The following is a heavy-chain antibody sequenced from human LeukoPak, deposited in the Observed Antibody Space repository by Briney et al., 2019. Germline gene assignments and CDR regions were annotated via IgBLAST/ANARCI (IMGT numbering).Heavy chain of an antibody. CDR3: ARESYYYGSWSGFYYYMDV. J-gene: IGHJ6*03. CDR2: ISSSGSTI. D-gene: IGHD3-10*01. Sequence: NTGGSLRLSCAASGFTFSDYYMSWIRQAPGKGLEWVSYISSSGSTIYYADSVKGRFTISRDNAKNSLYLQMNNLRAEDTAVYYCARESYYYGSWSGFYYYMDVWGKGTTVTVSS. V-gene: IGHV3-11*01. CDR1: GFTFSDYY.